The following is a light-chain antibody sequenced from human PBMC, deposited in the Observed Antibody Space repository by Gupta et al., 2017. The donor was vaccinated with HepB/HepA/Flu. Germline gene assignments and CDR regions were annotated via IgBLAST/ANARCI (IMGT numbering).Light chain of an antibody. CDR1: QGIRDD. J-gene: IGKJ2*01. CDR2: AAS. Sequence: AIQMTQSPSSLSASVGDRVTITCRASQGIRDDLAWYQQKPGKPPKLLIYAASRLESGVPSRFSGSGSGTDFTLTSSSRQPEDFATYYWLQDYNYLTFGQGTKLEIK. V-gene: IGKV1-6*01. CDR3: LQDYNYLT.